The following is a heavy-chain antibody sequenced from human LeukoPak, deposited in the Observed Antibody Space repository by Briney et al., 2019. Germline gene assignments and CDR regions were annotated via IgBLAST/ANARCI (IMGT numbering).Heavy chain of an antibody. J-gene: IGHJ4*02. D-gene: IGHD5-24*01. V-gene: IGHV4-39*07. CDR3: ARARGHRVY. Sequence: PSETLSLTCTVSGGPISSSSYYWGWIRQPPGKGLEWIGSIYYSGSTNYNPSLKSRVTISLDTSKNQFSLKLSSVTAADTAVYYIARARGHRVYWGQGTLVTVSS. CDR1: GGPISSSSYY. CDR2: IYYSGST.